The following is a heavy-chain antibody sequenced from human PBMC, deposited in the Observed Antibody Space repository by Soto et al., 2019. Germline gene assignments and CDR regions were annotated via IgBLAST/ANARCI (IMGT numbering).Heavy chain of an antibody. Sequence: QAQLVQSGAVVRKPGASVKVSCKASGYTFTTYDINWVRQAPGQGLEWLGWMDPNSGSTGYAQNFQGRITMTRNISRNTAHMELSSLQSEDTAVYYCARERKFDFWRKGLDVWGQGTTVTVSS. CDR3: ARERKFDFWRKGLDV. CDR1: GYTFTTYD. D-gene: IGHD3-3*01. J-gene: IGHJ6*02. CDR2: MDPNSGST. V-gene: IGHV1-8*01.